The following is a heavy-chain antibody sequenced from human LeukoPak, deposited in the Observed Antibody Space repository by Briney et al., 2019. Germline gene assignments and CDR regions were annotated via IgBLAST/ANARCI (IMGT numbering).Heavy chain of an antibody. CDR1: GFTFRTSG. J-gene: IGHJ4*02. CDR2: ISSSGTTI. D-gene: IGHD1-1*01. CDR3: ARCTTGKTFGSLREIKKSREIDY. Sequence: PGGSLRLSCAASGFTFRTSGMNWVRQAPGKGLEWVSYISSSGTTISYAQSVKGRFTITKDNAQNSLFLQMNSLRGEDTAVYYCARCTTGKTFGSLREIKKSREIDYWGQGTLVTVSS. V-gene: IGHV3-48*01.